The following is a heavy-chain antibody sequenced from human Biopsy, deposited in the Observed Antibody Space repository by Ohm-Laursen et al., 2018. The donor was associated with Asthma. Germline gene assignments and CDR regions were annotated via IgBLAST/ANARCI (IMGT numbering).Heavy chain of an antibody. CDR3: ARDAPTGGYIDY. V-gene: IGHV3-7*01. J-gene: IGHJ4*02. CDR2: IKHDGSEK. CDR1: GFTFGDYW. Sequence: SLRLSCAASGFTFGDYWMSWVRQVPGKGLEWVANIKHDGSEKNHVDSLKGRFTISRDNPRNSLYLQMNSLRAEDTAVYYCARDAPTGGYIDYWGLGTLVTVSS. D-gene: IGHD7-27*01.